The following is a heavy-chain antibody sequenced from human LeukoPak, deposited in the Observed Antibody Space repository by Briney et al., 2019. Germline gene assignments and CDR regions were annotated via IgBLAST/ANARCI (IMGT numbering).Heavy chain of an antibody. Sequence: GGSLRLSCAASGFTFSDYYMSWIRQAPGKGLEWVSYISSSSSYTNYADSVKGRFTNSRDNAKNSLYLQMNSLRAEDTAVYYCATSSGWYRFDYWGQGTLVTVSS. CDR2: ISSSSSYT. J-gene: IGHJ4*02. CDR1: GFTFSDYY. CDR3: ATSSGWYRFDY. D-gene: IGHD6-19*01. V-gene: IGHV3-11*06.